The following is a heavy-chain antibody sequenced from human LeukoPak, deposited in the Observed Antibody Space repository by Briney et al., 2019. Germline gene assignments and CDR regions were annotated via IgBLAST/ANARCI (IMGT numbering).Heavy chain of an antibody. CDR2: ISSSSSYI. CDR1: GFTFSSYS. CDR3: ARGYYDFWSGYSEPYYFDY. J-gene: IGHJ4*02. Sequence: GGSLRLSCAASGFTFSSYSMNWVRQAPGKGLEWVSSISSSSSYIYYADSVKGRFTISRDNAKNSLYLQMNSLRAEDTAAYYCARGYYDFWSGYSEPYYFDYWGQGTLVTVSS. D-gene: IGHD3-3*01. V-gene: IGHV3-21*01.